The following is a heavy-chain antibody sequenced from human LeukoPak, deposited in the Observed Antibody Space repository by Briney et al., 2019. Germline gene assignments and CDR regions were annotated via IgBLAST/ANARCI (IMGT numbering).Heavy chain of an antibody. CDR3: ARDGITMITY. Sequence: GGSLRLSCAASGFTFSSYSMNWVRQAPGKGLEWVSSISSSSSYIYYADSVKGRFTISRGNAKNSLYLQMNSLRAEDAAVYYCARDGITMITYWGQGTLVTVSS. J-gene: IGHJ4*02. CDR2: ISSSSSYI. CDR1: GFTFSSYS. V-gene: IGHV3-21*01. D-gene: IGHD3-22*01.